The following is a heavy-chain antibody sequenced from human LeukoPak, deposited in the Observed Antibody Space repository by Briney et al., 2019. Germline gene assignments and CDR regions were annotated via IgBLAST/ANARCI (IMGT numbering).Heavy chain of an antibody. J-gene: IGHJ4*02. D-gene: IGHD3-3*01. CDR2: IYTSGST. CDR3: ARAITIFGVVNYFDY. CDR1: GGSISSYY. V-gene: IGHV4-4*07. Sequence: PSETLSLTCTVSGGSISSYYWSWIRHPAGKGLEWIGRIYTSGSTNYNPSLKSRVTMSVDTSKNQFSLKLSSVTAADTAVYYCARAITIFGVVNYFDYWGQGTLVTVSS.